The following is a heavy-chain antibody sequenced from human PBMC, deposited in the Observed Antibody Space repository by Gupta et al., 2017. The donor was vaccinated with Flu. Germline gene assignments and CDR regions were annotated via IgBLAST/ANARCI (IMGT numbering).Heavy chain of an antibody. V-gene: IGHV4-61*02. D-gene: IGHD1-1*01. J-gene: IGHJ4*02. CDR2: IYTSGTT. Sequence: QVQLQESGPGLVKPSQTLSLTCTVSGDSMSSGGYYWTWIRQPAGKGLEWIRRIYTSGTTNYYNPSLNSRVTMSVDTSKNQFSLKLTSVTAADTAVYYCARQRNTAAYDYWGQGTLVTVSS. CDR3: ARQRNTAAYDY. CDR1: GDSMSSGGYY.